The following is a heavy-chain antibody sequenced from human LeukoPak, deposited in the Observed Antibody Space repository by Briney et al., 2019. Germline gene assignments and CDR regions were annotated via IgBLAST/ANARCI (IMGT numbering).Heavy chain of an antibody. J-gene: IGHJ4*02. CDR3: AREPEVSGIYYFDY. Sequence: PSETLSLTCTVSGGSISSYYWSWIRQPAGKGLEWIGRIYTSGSTNYNPSLKSRVTMSVDTSKHQFSLKLSSVTAADTAVYYCAREPEVSGIYYFDYWGQGTLVTVSS. CDR2: IYTSGST. CDR1: GGSISSYY. D-gene: IGHD3-16*02. V-gene: IGHV4-4*07.